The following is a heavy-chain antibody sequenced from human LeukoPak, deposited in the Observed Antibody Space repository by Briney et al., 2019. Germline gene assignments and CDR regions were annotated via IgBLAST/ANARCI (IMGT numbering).Heavy chain of an antibody. V-gene: IGHV3-74*01. D-gene: IGHD1-1*01. Sequence: PGGSLRLSCAASGFTFNSYWMHWVRQAPGKGLVWVSRIDEDGKTIDYADSVKSRFTISRDNAKNSLYLQMNSLTAGDTAVYYCARGPPRGKYYYMDVWGKGTTVTVSS. J-gene: IGHJ6*03. CDR1: GFTFNSYW. CDR2: IDEDGKTI. CDR3: ARGPPRGKYYYMDV.